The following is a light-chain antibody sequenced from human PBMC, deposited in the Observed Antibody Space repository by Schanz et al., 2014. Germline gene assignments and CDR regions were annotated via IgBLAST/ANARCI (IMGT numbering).Light chain of an antibody. V-gene: IGKV3D-20*02. J-gene: IGKJ1*01. CDR2: GAS. CDR3: QQRRSWPQT. CDR1: QSVSNNY. Sequence: EIVLTQSPGTLSLSPGERATLSCRASQSVSNNYLAWYQQRPGQAPRLLIYGASTRATGIPARFSGSGSGTEFTLTISSLQSEDFAVYYCQQRRSWPQTFGQGTKVEIK.